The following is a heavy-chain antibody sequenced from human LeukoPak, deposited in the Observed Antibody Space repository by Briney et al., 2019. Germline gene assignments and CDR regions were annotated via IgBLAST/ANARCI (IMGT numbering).Heavy chain of an antibody. CDR2: IFHTGST. D-gene: IGHD2-15*01. V-gene: IGHV4-4*02. J-gene: IGHJ4*02. Sequence: SRTLSLTCDVFGGSITSGHWWTWVRQAPGMGLEWIGEIFHTGSTDYNPSLKSRVTISVDKSKNQFSLKLAFVTAADTAVYYCARDQTVRSWYFDSWGQGTLVTVSS. CDR3: ARDQTVRSWYFDS. CDR1: GGSITSGHW.